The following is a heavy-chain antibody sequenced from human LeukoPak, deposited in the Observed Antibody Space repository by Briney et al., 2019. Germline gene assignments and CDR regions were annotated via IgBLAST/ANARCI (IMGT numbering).Heavy chain of an antibody. J-gene: IGHJ4*02. CDR2: ITTSSSYI. CDR3: ARDNYGSGSLDY. D-gene: IGHD3-10*01. Sequence: GGSLRLSCAASGFTFSTSSMSWVRQAPGKGLEWVSSITTSSSYIYYADSVKGRFTTSRDIAKNSLYLQMNSLRAEDTAVYYCARDNYGSGSLDYWGQGTLVTVSS. CDR1: GFTFSTSS. V-gene: IGHV3-21*01.